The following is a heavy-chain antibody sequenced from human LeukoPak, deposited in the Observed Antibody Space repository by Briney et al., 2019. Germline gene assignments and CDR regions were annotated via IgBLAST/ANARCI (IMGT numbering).Heavy chain of an antibody. CDR3: AKDRRTTRNHDAFDI. CDR1: GFTFSSYG. V-gene: IGHV3-30*18. Sequence: GGSLRLSCAASGFTFSSYGMHWVRQAPGKGLEWVAVISYDGSNRYYADSVKGRFTISRDNSKNTLYLQMNSLRAEDTAVYYCAKDRRTTRNHDAFDIWGQGTMVTVSS. J-gene: IGHJ3*02. CDR2: ISYDGSNR. D-gene: IGHD4-11*01.